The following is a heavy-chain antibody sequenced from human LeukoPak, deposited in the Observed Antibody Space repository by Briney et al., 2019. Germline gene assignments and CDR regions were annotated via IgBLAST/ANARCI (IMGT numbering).Heavy chain of an antibody. D-gene: IGHD6-13*01. Sequence: PSETLSLTCAVYGGSFSGYFWTWIRQPPGKGLEWIGEINHSGSTNYNPSLKSRVTISVDTSKNQFSLKLSSVTAADTAVYYCASYIATAGRRNLDYWGQRTLVTVSS. J-gene: IGHJ4*02. CDR3: ASYIATAGRRNLDY. CDR1: GGSFSGYF. V-gene: IGHV4-34*01. CDR2: INHSGST.